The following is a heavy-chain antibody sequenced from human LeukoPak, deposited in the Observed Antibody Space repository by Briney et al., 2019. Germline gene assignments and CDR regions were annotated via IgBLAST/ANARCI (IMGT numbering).Heavy chain of an antibody. Sequence: SETLSLTCAVYGGSFSGYYWSWIRQPPGKGLEWIGEVNHSGSTNYNPSLKSRVTISVDTSKNQFSLKLSSVTAADTAVYYCARGSPYYCSSTSCYGPISAFGYWGQGTLVTVSS. CDR1: GGSFSGYY. D-gene: IGHD2-2*01. J-gene: IGHJ4*02. V-gene: IGHV4-34*01. CDR2: VNHSGST. CDR3: ARGSPYYCSSTSCYGPISAFGY.